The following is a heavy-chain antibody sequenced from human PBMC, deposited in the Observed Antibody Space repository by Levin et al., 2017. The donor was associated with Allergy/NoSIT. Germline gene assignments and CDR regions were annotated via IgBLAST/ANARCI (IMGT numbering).Heavy chain of an antibody. CDR3: ARDGRRVYCSGGSCPIDY. V-gene: IGHV1-2*02. D-gene: IGHD2-15*01. J-gene: IGHJ4*02. CDR2: INPNSGGT. Sequence: ASVKVSCKASGYTFTGYYMHWVRQAPGQGLEWMGWINPNSGGTNYAQKFQGRVTMTRDTSISTAYMELSRLRSDDTAVYYCARDGRRVYCSGGSCPIDYWGQGTLVTVSS. CDR1: GYTFTGYY.